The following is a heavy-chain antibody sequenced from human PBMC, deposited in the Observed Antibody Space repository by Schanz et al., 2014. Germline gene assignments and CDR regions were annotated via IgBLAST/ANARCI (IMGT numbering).Heavy chain of an antibody. V-gene: IGHV3-23*01. CDR3: AKDQGSYGSGSYSYFDY. CDR2: ISGSGAST. J-gene: IGHJ4*02. Sequence: EVQLLESGGGLVKPGGSLRLSCAASGFTFSDYYMSWIRQAPGKGLEWVSAISGSGASTYYADSVKGRFTISRDNSKNTLYLQMNSLRAEDTAVYYCAKDQGSYGSGSYSYFDYWGQGTLATVSS. D-gene: IGHD3-10*01. CDR1: GFTFSDYY.